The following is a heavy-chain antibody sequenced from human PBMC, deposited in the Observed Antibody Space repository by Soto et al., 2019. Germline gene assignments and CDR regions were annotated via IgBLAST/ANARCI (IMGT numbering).Heavy chain of an antibody. CDR3: AREWACP. CDR2: IIPIFGTT. D-gene: IGHD1-26*01. V-gene: IGHV1-69*12. CDR1: GGTFSSYA. Sequence: QVQLVQSGAEVKKPGSSVKVSCKASGGTFSSYAISWVRQAPGQGLEWMGGIIPIFGTTNYAQKFQGRVTITEDEATSTPDMERSTLRSADTDVNFCAREWACPLGQGTLVTVSS. J-gene: IGHJ5*02.